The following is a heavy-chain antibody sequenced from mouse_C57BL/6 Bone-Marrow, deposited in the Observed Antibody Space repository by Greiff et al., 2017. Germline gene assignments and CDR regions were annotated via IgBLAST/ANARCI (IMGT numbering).Heavy chain of an antibody. Sequence: QVQLKQPGAELVKPGASVKLSCKASGYTFTSYWMHWVKQRPGQGLEWIGMIHPNSGSTNYNEKFKSKATLTVDKSSSTAYMQLSSLTSEDSAVYYCARGRAYYGNYVFFDYWGQGTTLTVSS. CDR2: IHPNSGST. D-gene: IGHD2-10*01. CDR1: GYTFTSYW. CDR3: ARGRAYYGNYVFFDY. V-gene: IGHV1-64*01. J-gene: IGHJ2*01.